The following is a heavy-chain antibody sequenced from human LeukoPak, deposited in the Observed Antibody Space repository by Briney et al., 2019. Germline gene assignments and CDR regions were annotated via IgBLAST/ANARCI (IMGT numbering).Heavy chain of an antibody. CDR1: GFTFSTYW. CDR3: TRSPSLGGRYWGFDY. D-gene: IGHD1-26*01. Sequence: PGRPLRLSCAASGFTFSTYWMHWVRQAPGKGLVWVSRLSPDGSSSIYADSVEGRFTVSRDNAKNTLYLQMNSLRAEDTAVYYCTRSPSLGGRYWGFDYWGQGALVTVSS. CDR2: LSPDGSSS. V-gene: IGHV3-74*01. J-gene: IGHJ4*02.